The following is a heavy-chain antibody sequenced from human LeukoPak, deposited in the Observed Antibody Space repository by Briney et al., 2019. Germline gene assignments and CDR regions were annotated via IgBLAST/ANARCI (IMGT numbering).Heavy chain of an antibody. CDR3: FLRVGATGFDY. D-gene: IGHD1-26*01. J-gene: IGHJ4*02. CDR1: GGSISSSSYY. Sequence: SETLSLTCTVSGGSISSSSYYWGWIRQPPGKGLEWIGSIYYSGGTYYNPSLKSRVTISVDTSKNQCSLKLSSVTAAYTAVYDCFLRVGATGFDYWGQGTLVTVSS. CDR2: IYYSGGT. V-gene: IGHV4-39*01.